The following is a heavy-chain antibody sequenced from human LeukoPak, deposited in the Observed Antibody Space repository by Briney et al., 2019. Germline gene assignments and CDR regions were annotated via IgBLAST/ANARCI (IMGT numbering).Heavy chain of an antibody. D-gene: IGHD3-16*01. CDR1: GYTFATYW. V-gene: IGHV5-51*01. CDR2: IYPSDSDT. Sequence: GESLKISCKGFGYTFATYWIGWVRQMPGKGPEWMGTIYPSDSDTRYSPSFQGHVTISADKSISTAYLQWSSLKASDTAMYYCARGLGLRSWPEDYWGQGTLVTVSS. CDR3: ARGLGLRSWPEDY. J-gene: IGHJ4*02.